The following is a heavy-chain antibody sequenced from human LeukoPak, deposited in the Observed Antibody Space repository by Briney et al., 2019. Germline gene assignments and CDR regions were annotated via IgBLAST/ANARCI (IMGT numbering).Heavy chain of an antibody. J-gene: IGHJ6*03. CDR3: ACGYYYSMDV. Sequence: SETLSLTCAVYDGSFSGYYWSWIRQPPGKGLEWIGRIHGSGTTNYNPSLKSRVTMSVDTSRNQFSLRLSSVTAADTAVYYCACGYYYSMDVWGKGTTVTVSS. CDR1: DGSFSGYY. V-gene: IGHV4-59*10. CDR2: IHGSGTT.